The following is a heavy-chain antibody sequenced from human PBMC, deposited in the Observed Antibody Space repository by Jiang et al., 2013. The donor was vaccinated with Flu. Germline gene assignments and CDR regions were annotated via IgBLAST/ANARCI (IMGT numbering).Heavy chain of an antibody. CDR2: IDPSDSYT. D-gene: IGHD3-22*01. CDR3: ARHGYYYDSSGYSSY. J-gene: IGHJ4*02. Sequence: GAEVKKPGESLRISCKGSGYNFTSYWISWVRQMPGKGLEWMGRIDPSDSYTNYSPSFQGHVTISSDKSIRTVYLQWSSLKASDTAIYYCARHGYYYDSSGYSSYWGQGTLVTVSS. V-gene: IGHV5-10-1*01. CDR1: GYNFTSYW.